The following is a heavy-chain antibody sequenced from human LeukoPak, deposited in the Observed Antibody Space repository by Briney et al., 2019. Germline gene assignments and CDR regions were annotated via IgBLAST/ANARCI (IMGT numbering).Heavy chain of an antibody. CDR3: ARSPLESRRDAYNFYFDY. J-gene: IGHJ4*02. CDR2: VHYSGST. D-gene: IGHD5-24*01. CDR1: GASIISYH. Sequence: SETLSLTCSVSGASIISYHWSWVRQPPGKGLEWIGFVHYSGSTNYNPSLKSRVTISADTSKNQFSLSLTSVTAADPALYYCARSPLESRRDAYNFYFDYWGQGALVTVSS. V-gene: IGHV4-59*08.